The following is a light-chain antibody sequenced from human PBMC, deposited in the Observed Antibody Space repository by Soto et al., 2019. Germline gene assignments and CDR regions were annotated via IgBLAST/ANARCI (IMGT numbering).Light chain of an antibody. J-gene: IGKJ1*01. CDR1: QSVSNSY. Sequence: EILLTQSPGTLSLSPGERATLSCRASQSVSNSYLAWYQQKPGQAPRLLIYGASGRATGIPDRFSGSGSGTDFTLTISRLEPEDFAVYYCQQYGSSGTFGQGTKVDIK. CDR2: GAS. CDR3: QQYGSSGT. V-gene: IGKV3-20*01.